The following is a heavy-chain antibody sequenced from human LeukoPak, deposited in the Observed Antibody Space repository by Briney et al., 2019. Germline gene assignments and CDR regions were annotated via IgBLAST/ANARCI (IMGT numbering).Heavy chain of an antibody. CDR1: GYTFTGYY. Sequence: ASVKVSCKASGYTFTGYYMHWVRQAPGQGLEWMGWINPNSGGTNYAQKFQGRVTMTRDTSISTAYMELSRLRSDDTAVYYCARVFYGSGSYYNVDFDYWGQGTLVTVSS. CDR3: ARVFYGSGSYYNVDFDY. V-gene: IGHV1-2*02. J-gene: IGHJ4*02. CDR2: INPNSGGT. D-gene: IGHD3-10*01.